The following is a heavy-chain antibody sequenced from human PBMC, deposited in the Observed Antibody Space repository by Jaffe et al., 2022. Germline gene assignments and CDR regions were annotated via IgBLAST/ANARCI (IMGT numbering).Heavy chain of an antibody. CDR2: IYHSGST. V-gene: IGHV4-4*02. Sequence: QVQLQESGPGLVKPSGTLSLTCAVSGGSISSSNWWSWVRQPPGKGLEWIGEIYHSGSTNYNPSLKSRVTISVDKSKNQFSLKLSSVTAADTAVYYCARDYDILTGYIGGGYYFDYWGQGTLVTVSS. CDR3: ARDYDILTGYIGGGYYFDY. J-gene: IGHJ4*02. D-gene: IGHD3-9*01. CDR1: GGSISSSNW.